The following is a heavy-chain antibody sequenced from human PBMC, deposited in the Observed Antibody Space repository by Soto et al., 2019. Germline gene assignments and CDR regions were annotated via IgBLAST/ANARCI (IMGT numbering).Heavy chain of an antibody. CDR2: ISSDSHT. V-gene: IGHV3-21*02. D-gene: IGHD2-15*01. CDR3: TRRDRESSGSPYSAY. J-gene: IGHJ4*02. CDR1: GFRFSTYD. Sequence: EVQLVESGGGLVKPGGSLRLSCAASGFRFSTYDMSWARQAPGQGLEWVSSISSDSHTYYTDSVKGRFTISRDNAKNSLYLQMNSLRAEDTAVYYCTRRDRESSGSPYSAYWGQGTLVTVSS.